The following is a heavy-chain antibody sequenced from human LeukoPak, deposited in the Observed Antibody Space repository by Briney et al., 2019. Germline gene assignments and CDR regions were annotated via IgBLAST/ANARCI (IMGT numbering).Heavy chain of an antibody. D-gene: IGHD1-14*01. CDR2: IYYSGST. V-gene: IGHV4-59*01. CDR3: ARVRDPENAFDI. Sequence: SETLSLTCTVSGGSISSYYWSWIRQPPGKGLEWIGYIYYSGSTNYNPSLKSRVTISVDTSKNQFSLKLSSVTAADTAVYYCARVRDPENAFDIWGQGTMVTVSS. J-gene: IGHJ3*02. CDR1: GGSISSYY.